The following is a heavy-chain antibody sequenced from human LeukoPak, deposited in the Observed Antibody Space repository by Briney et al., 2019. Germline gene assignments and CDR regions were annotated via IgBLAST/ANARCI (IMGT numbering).Heavy chain of an antibody. V-gene: IGHV3-23*01. Sequence: GGSLRLSCAASGFTFSSYAMSWVRQAPGKGLEWVSGISGSGDSTYYADSVKGRFTISRDNSKNTLYLQMNSLRAEDTAVYYCARSYSSRWYVVDYWGQGTLVTVSS. CDR3: ARSYSSRWYVVDY. J-gene: IGHJ4*02. CDR1: GFTFSSYA. D-gene: IGHD6-13*01. CDR2: ISGSGDST.